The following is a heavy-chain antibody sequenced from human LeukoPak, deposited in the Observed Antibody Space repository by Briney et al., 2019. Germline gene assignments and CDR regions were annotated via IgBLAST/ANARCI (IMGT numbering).Heavy chain of an antibody. Sequence: SETLSLTCTVSGGSISSGGYYWSWIRQPPGKGLEWIGYIYHSGSTYYNPSLKSRVTISVDRSKNQFSLKLSSVTAADTAVYYCARESSGSGSYPPMNYYYYYMDVWGKGTTVTVSS. J-gene: IGHJ6*03. CDR3: ARESSGSGSYPPMNYYYYYMDV. V-gene: IGHV4-30-2*01. D-gene: IGHD3-10*01. CDR2: IYHSGST. CDR1: GGSISSGGYY.